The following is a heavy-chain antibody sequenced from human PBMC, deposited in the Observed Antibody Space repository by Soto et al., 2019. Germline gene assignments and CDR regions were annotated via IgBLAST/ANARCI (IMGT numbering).Heavy chain of an antibody. V-gene: IGHV3-33*01. Sequence: PGGSLRLSCAAAGFAFSSYGMHWVRQAPGKGLEWVAVIWYDGSNKYYADSVKGRFTISRDSAKNSLYLQMNSLRAEDTAVYYCARELTGIDAWGQGTTVTVSS. CDR2: IWYDGSNK. CDR1: GFAFSSYG. J-gene: IGHJ6*02. CDR3: ARELTGIDA. D-gene: IGHD2-8*01.